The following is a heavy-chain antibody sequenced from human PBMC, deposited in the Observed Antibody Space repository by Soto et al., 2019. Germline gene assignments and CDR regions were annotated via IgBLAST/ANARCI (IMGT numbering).Heavy chain of an antibody. J-gene: IGHJ5*01. Sequence: PSETLSLTCTVSGGSISSYYWSWIRQPPGKGLEWIGYIYHSGSTYYNPSLKSRVTISVDRSKNQFSLQLNSVTPDDTAVYYCVRLIGNSWLDSWGQGTLVTVSS. V-gene: IGHV4-59*04. CDR2: IYHSGST. D-gene: IGHD3-16*01. CDR1: GGSISSYY. CDR3: VRLIGNSWLDS.